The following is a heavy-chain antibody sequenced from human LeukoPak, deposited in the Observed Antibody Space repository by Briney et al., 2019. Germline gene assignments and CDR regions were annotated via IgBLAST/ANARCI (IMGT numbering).Heavy chain of an antibody. J-gene: IGHJ4*02. D-gene: IGHD3-22*01. Sequence: GRSLRLSCAASGFTFSSYAIHGVRQAPGKGLEWVAVISYDGSNKYYADSVKGRFTISRDNSKNTLYLQMNSLRVEDTAVYYCAKSAHNDYDSSGYCMDYWGQGTLVTVSS. V-gene: IGHV3-30-3*01. CDR1: GFTFSSYA. CDR2: ISYDGSNK. CDR3: AKSAHNDYDSSGYCMDY.